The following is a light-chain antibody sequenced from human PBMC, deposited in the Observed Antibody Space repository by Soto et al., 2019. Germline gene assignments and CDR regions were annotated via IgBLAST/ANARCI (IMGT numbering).Light chain of an antibody. J-gene: IGKJ1*01. CDR2: KAS. V-gene: IGKV1-5*03. CDR3: QQYNSYSWT. Sequence: DIQMTQSPSTLSASVGDRVTITCRASQSISSWLAWYQQKPGKAPKLLIYKASSLESGVPSRFSGSGSGTEFTLTISSLQPDDFATYYCQQYNSYSWTFXQGTKVDIK. CDR1: QSISSW.